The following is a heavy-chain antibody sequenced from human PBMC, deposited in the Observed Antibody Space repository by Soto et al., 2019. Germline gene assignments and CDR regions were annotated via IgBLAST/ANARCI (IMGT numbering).Heavy chain of an antibody. Sequence: EVELLESGGGLVQPGGSLRLSCVASGFTFKNYGMRWIRQAPGKGLEWLSGISGSGGVTYYADSVKGRFTISRDNSKNTLYLQMNSLRAEDTAIYYCAKNRQFRSYYESAGHYDNWGQGTLVTVSS. V-gene: IGHV3-23*01. J-gene: IGHJ4*02. CDR2: ISGSGGVT. CDR1: GFTFKNYG. D-gene: IGHD3-10*01. CDR3: AKNRQFRSYYESAGHYDN.